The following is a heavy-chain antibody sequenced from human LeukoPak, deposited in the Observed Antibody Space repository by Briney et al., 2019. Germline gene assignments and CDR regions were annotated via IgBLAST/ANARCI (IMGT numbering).Heavy chain of an antibody. D-gene: IGHD2-15*01. CDR2: ITGSGGST. Sequence: GGSLRPSCAASGFTFSNYAVSWVRQAPGKGLEWVSAITGSGGSTYYADSVKGRFTISRDNSRNTLYLQMNSLRAEDTAVYYCAKDRVVAATNWYFDLWGRGTLVSVSS. CDR1: GFTFSNYA. CDR3: AKDRVVAATNWYFDL. J-gene: IGHJ2*01. V-gene: IGHV3-23*01.